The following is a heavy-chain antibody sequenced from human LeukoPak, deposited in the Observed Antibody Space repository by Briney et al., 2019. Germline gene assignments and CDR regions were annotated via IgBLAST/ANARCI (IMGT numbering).Heavy chain of an antibody. J-gene: IGHJ2*01. Sequence: GRSLRLSCAASGFTFSSYGMHWVRQAPGKGLEWVAVIWYDGSNKYYADSVKGRFTISRDNSKNTLYLQMNSLRAEDTAVYHCARAKPADFDLWGRGTLVTVSS. CDR3: ARAKPADFDL. CDR1: GFTFSSYG. V-gene: IGHV3-33*01. CDR2: IWYDGSNK.